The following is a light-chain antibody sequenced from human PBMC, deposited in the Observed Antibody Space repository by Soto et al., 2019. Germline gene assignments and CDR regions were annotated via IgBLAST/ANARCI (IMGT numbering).Light chain of an antibody. J-gene: IGKJ1*01. Sequence: DIQMTQSPTSLPASIGERVTITCRASQSISSYLNWYQQKPGKAPKLLIYDATNLQSGVPSRFSGSGSGTDFTLTISSLQPEDFATYYCQQSYSTLRTFGQGTKVDI. CDR2: DAT. V-gene: IGKV1-39*01. CDR3: QQSYSTLRT. CDR1: QSISSY.